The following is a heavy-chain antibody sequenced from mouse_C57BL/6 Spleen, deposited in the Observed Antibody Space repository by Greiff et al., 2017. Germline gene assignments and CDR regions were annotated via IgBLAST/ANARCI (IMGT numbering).Heavy chain of an antibody. V-gene: IGHV1-54*01. CDR2: INPGSGGT. CDR3: ARTVVPYAMDY. Sequence: QVQLQQSGAELVRPGTSVKVSCKASGYAFTNYLIEWVKQRPGQGLEWIGVINPGSGGTNYNEKFKGKATLTADKSSSTAYMQLSSLTSEGSAVYFCARTVVPYAMDYWGQGTSVTVSS. CDR1: GYAFTNYL. D-gene: IGHD1-1*01. J-gene: IGHJ4*01.